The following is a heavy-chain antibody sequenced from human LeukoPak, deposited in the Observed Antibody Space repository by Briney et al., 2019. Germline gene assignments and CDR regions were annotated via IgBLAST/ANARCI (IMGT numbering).Heavy chain of an antibody. D-gene: IGHD2-8*01. V-gene: IGHV3-23*01. CDR2: ITGSGGTT. Sequence: GGSLRLSCAASGFTFTSNAMSWVRQAPGKGLEWVSGITGSGGTTYYTDSVKGRFTIFRDNARNTLYLQMNSLRGDDTAVYYCTKEIPNGGTNFWGQGTLVTVSS. CDR1: GFTFTSNA. CDR3: TKEIPNGGTNF. J-gene: IGHJ4*02.